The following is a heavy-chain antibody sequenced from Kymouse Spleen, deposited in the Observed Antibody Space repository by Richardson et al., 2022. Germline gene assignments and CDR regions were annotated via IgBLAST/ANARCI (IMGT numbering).Heavy chain of an antibody. V-gene: IGHV3-30*18. D-gene: IGHD5-12*01. Sequence: QVQLVESGGGVVQPGRSLRLSCAASGFTFSSYGMHWVRQAPGKGLEWVAVISYDGSNKYYADSVKGRFTISRDNSKNTLYLQMNSLRAEDTAVYYCAKKDIVATIPLYYYYYGMDVWGQGTTVTVSS. CDR1: GFTFSSYG. CDR3: AKKDIVATIPLYYYYYGMDV. CDR2: ISYDGSNK. J-gene: IGHJ6*02.